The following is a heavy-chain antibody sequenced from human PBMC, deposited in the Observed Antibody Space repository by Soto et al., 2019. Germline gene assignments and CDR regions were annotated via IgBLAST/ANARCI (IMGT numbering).Heavy chain of an antibody. CDR3: XXXXXXXXXXXXFY. J-gene: IGHJ4*02. D-gene: IGHD3-3*01. Sequence: QVQLVESGGGVVQPGRSLRLSCAASGSSFSSYGIHRVRQVPGKGLEWVAVISYDGTYKHYEDSVKGRFTFSRDNYKXXXXXXXXXXXXXXXXXXXXXXXXXXXXXXXXFYWGQGTLVTVSS. CDR2: ISYDGTYK. V-gene: IGHV3-30*03. CDR1: GSSFSSYG.